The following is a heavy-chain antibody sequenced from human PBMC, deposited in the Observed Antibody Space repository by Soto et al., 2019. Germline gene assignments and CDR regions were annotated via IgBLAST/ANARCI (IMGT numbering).Heavy chain of an antibody. CDR3: ERGEYSGYDYSDYFDY. CDR2: INHSGST. D-gene: IGHD5-12*01. CDR1: GGSFSGYY. J-gene: IGHJ4*02. V-gene: IGHV4-34*01. Sequence: QVQLQQWGAGLLKPSETLSLTCAVYGGSFSGYYWSWIRQPPGKGLEWIGEINHSGSTNYNPSLKSRVTISVDTSKNQFSLKLSSVTAADTAVYYCERGEYSGYDYSDYFDYWGQGTLVTVSS.